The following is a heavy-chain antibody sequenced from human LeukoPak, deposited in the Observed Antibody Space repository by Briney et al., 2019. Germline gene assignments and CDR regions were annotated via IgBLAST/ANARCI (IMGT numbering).Heavy chain of an antibody. V-gene: IGHV4-4*07. J-gene: IGHJ5*02. Sequence: SETLSLTCTVSGGSISSYYWSWIRQPAGKGLEWIGRIYTSGSTNYNPSLKSRVTMSVDTSKNQFSLKLSSVTAADTAVHYCASQRKYCSGGSCYHNWFDPWGQGTLVTVSS. CDR3: ASQRKYCSGGSCYHNWFDP. D-gene: IGHD2-15*01. CDR1: GGSISSYY. CDR2: IYTSGST.